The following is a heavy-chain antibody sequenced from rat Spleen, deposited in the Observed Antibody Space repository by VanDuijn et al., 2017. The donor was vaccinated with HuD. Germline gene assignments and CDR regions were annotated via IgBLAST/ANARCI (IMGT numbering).Heavy chain of an antibody. CDR1: GFTFSNYY. Sequence: EVQLVESGGGLVQPGGSMKLSCAASGFTFSNYYMACVRQAPTKGLEWVASINTGGGNTYYRDSVKGRFTISRDNAKSTLYLQMDSLRSEDTATYYCTRGYYFDYWGQGVMVTVSS. V-gene: IGHV5-25*01. CDR2: INTGGGNT. J-gene: IGHJ2*01. CDR3: TRGYYFDY.